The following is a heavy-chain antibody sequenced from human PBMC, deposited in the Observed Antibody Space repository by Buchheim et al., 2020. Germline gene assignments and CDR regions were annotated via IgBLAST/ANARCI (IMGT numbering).Heavy chain of an antibody. V-gene: IGHV4-31*03. Sequence: QVQLQESGPGLVKPSQTLSLTCTFTGGSTRSSGYYWSWIRQHPGKGLEWIGYIYYSGTTYYNPSLKSRVTISIDTSKNHFSLKVTAVTAADTAVYYCASSEDFGDYVFDYWGQGTL. D-gene: IGHD3-16*01. CDR1: GGSTRSSGYY. CDR3: ASSEDFGDYVFDY. J-gene: IGHJ4*02. CDR2: IYYSGTT.